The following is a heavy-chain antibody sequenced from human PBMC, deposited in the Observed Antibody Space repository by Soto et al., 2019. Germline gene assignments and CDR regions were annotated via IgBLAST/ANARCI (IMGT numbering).Heavy chain of an antibody. CDR3: AKDPTSYDSSAQFDS. CDR2: ISGGGGST. D-gene: IGHD3-22*01. CDR1: GFSFNIFA. Sequence: GGSLRLSCAASGFSFNIFAMNWVRQAPGQGLEWVSGISGGGGSTYYADSVKGRFTISRDNSNNTLYLQMNSLRAEDTAVYYCAKDPTSYDSSAQFDSWGQGTLVTVSS. J-gene: IGHJ4*02. V-gene: IGHV3-23*01.